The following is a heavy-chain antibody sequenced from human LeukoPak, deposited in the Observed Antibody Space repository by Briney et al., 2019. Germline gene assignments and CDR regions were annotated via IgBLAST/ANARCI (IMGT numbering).Heavy chain of an antibody. Sequence: SVKVSCKASGGTFSTYAISWVRQAPGQGLEWMGRIIPILGITNYAEKFQGRITITADKTTSTSYMELSSLRSEDTAVYYCATDEDSDYYDNTGSAFDIWGQGTMVTVSS. V-gene: IGHV1-69*04. J-gene: IGHJ3*02. CDR2: IIPILGIT. D-gene: IGHD3-22*01. CDR3: ATDEDSDYYDNTGSAFDI. CDR1: GGTFSTYA.